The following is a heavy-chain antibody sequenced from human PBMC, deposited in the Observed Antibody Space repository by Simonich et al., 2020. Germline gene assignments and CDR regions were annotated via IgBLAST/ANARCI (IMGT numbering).Heavy chain of an antibody. CDR3: ARVGYSNYYYYGMDV. V-gene: IGHV4-38-2*01. CDR1: GYSISSGYY. D-gene: IGHD6-13*01. CDR2: IYHGGRT. Sequence: QVQLQESGPGLVKPSETLSLTCAVSGYSISSGYYWGWIRQPPGKGLEWIGSIYHGGRTDQNPSLKSRVTISVDTSKNQFSLKLSSVTAADTAVYYCARVGYSNYYYYGMDVWGQGTTVTVSS. J-gene: IGHJ6*02.